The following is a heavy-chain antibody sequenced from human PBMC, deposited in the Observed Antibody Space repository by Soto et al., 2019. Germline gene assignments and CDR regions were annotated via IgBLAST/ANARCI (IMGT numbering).Heavy chain of an antibody. CDR3: ARDRSAGNYFYYGMDV. D-gene: IGHD1-1*01. V-gene: IGHV3-33*01. Sequence: QEQLVESGGGVVQPGRSLRLSCAASGITFNRNGMHWVRQAPGKGLEWVAVIWHDGSKEYYSDSVKGRFTISRDNSKKTLYLQMNSVRAEDTAVYYCARDRSAGNYFYYGMDVWGQGTTVTVSS. CDR1: GITFNRNG. CDR2: IWHDGSKE. J-gene: IGHJ6*02.